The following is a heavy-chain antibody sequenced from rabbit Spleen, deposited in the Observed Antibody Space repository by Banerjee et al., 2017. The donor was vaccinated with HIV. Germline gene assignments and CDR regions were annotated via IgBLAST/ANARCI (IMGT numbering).Heavy chain of an antibody. CDR2: INAATGKP. CDR1: GFSFSSSNY. V-gene: IGHV1S45*01. Sequence: QEQLEESGGDLVKPEGSLTLTCTASGFSFSSSNYMCWVRQAPGKGPEWIACINAATGKPVYATWAKGRFTISRTSSTTVTLRMTSLTAADRAAYFCARDLVGVIGWNFYLWGPGTLVTVS. CDR3: ARDLVGVIGWNFYL. J-gene: IGHJ6*01. D-gene: IGHD1-1*01.